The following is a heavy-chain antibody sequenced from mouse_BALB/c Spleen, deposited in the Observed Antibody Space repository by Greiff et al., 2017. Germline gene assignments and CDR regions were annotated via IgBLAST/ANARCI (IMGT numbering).Heavy chain of an antibody. CDR3: ARVPY. CDR2: IDPSDSYT. V-gene: IGHV1-69*02. CDR1: GYTFTSYW. Sequence: VQLQQPGAELVKPGASVKLSCKASGYTFTSYWMHWVKQRPGQGLEWIGEIDPSDSYTNYNQKFKGKATLTVDKSSSTAYMQLSSLTSEDSAVYYCARVPYWGQGTLVTVSA. J-gene: IGHJ3*01.